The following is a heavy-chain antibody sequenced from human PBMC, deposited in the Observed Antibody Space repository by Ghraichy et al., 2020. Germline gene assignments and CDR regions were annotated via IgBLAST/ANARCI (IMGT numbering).Heavy chain of an antibody. V-gene: IGHV4-39*01. CDR3: ARRKGYYYGMDV. CDR2: IYYTGSA. Sequence: ETLSLTCTVTGGSISGTSYYWGWIRQPPGKGLEWIGNIYYTGSADYNPSLKSLVTISVDTPKNQFSLKLTSVSATDTAVYYCARRKGYYYGMDVWGQGTTVTVSS. CDR1: GGSISGTSYY. J-gene: IGHJ6*02.